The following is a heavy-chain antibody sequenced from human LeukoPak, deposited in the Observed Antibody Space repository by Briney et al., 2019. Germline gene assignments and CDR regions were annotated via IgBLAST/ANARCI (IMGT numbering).Heavy chain of an antibody. J-gene: IGHJ4*02. CDR3: AKFGRIVGATTTYPVRYFDY. CDR1: GFTLSSYA. Sequence: GGSLRLSCVASGFTLSSYAVSWVRQAPGKGLQWVSSLGISGDYAWYAGSVKGRFTISRDNSKNTLYLQMNSLRAEDTAVYYCAKFGRIVGATTTYPVRYFDYWGQGTLVTVSS. CDR2: LGISGDYA. V-gene: IGHV3-23*01. D-gene: IGHD1-26*01.